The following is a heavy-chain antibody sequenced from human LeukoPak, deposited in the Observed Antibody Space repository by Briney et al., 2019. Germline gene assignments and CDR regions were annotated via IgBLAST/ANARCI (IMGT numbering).Heavy chain of an antibody. J-gene: IGHJ5*02. Sequence: PSETLSLTCAVYGGSFSGYYWSWIRQPPGKGLEWIGEINHSGSTIYNPSLKSRVTISVDTSKNQFSLKLSSVTAADTAVYYCARGNVLRFLEWLFHWFDPWGQGTLVTVSS. D-gene: IGHD3-3*01. V-gene: IGHV4-34*01. CDR3: ARGNVLRFLEWLFHWFDP. CDR2: INHSGST. CDR1: GGSFSGYY.